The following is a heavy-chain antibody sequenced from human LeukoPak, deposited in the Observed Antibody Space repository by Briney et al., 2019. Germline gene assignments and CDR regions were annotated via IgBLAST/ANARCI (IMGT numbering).Heavy chain of an antibody. D-gene: IGHD4-17*01. CDR3: AKGVTPVISLQFFDY. CDR1: GFTFSSYA. J-gene: IGHJ4*02. V-gene: IGHV3-23*01. Sequence: GGSLRLSCAASGFTFSSYAMNWVRQAPGKGLEWVSGISASGGSTYYADSVKGHFTISRDNSKNTLYLQMNSLRAEDTAVYYCAKGVTPVISLQFFDYWGQGTLITVSS. CDR2: ISASGGST.